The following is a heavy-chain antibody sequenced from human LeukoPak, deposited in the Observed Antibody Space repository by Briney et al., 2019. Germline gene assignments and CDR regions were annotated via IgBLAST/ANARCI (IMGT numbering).Heavy chain of an antibody. D-gene: IGHD3-16*01. CDR2: IWYDGSNK. J-gene: IGHJ4*02. Sequence: GGSLRLSCAASVFTFSSYGMSWVRQAPGKGLEWLAVIWYDGSNKYYADSVKGRFTISRDDFKNTMFLQMNSLRVEDTAVYYCAKSTYGSLGEIDYWGQGTLVTVSS. V-gene: IGHV3-33*06. CDR3: AKSTYGSLGEIDY. CDR1: VFTFSSYG.